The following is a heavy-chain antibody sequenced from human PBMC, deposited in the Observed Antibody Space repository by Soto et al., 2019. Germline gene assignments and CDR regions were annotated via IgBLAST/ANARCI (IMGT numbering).Heavy chain of an antibody. D-gene: IGHD1-26*01. CDR1: GFTFSTYW. V-gene: IGHV3-74*01. J-gene: IGHJ3*02. CDR3: ARDPQWDGNHFDI. Sequence: PGGSLRLSCAASGFTFSTYWMHWVRQVPGKGLVWVSRINDVGSTTTYADSVKGRFTISRDNAKNTLYLQMNSLRAEDTAVYFCARDPQWDGNHFDIWGRGTMVTVSS. CDR2: INDVGSTT.